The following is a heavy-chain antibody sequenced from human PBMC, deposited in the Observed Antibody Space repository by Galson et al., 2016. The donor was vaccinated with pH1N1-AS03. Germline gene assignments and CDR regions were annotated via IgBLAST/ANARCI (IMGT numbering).Heavy chain of an antibody. CDR2: INKDGNEK. CDR3: ARDRTVVAASIIYYYGMDV. CDR1: GFTFGSHW. Sequence: SLRLSCAVSGFTFGSHWMSWVRQAPGKGLEWVANINKDGNEKYYVDSVKGRFAISRDNAKNSLYLQMNSLRAEDTAVYYCARDRTVVAASIIYYYGMDVWGQGTT. J-gene: IGHJ6*02. D-gene: IGHD2-2*01. V-gene: IGHV3-7*03.